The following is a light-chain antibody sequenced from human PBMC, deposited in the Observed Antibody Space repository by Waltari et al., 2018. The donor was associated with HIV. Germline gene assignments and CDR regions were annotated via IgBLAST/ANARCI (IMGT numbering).Light chain of an antibody. CDR1: QGVRNA. J-gene: IGKJ2*01. Sequence: AIQLAQSPSSLPAYVGDRVTITCRASQGVRNALGWYQQKPGRPPKLLIYEASTLEGGVPSRCSSSLSGTDFNLTSSHLQAEDSATYYCQQDRTYPRTFGQGATLEIK. CDR3: QQDRTYPRT. V-gene: IGKV1-13*02. CDR2: EAS.